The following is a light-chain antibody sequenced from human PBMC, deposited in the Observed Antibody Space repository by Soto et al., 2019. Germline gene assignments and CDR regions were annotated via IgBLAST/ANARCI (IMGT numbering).Light chain of an antibody. CDR3: QQYNSYPLT. CDR2: DAS. J-gene: IGKJ4*01. CDR1: QSIIRW. Sequence: DIQMTQSPSTLSASVGDRVTITCRASQSIIRWLAWYQQKPGKAPHLLIFDASTLEGGVTSRFSGSGSGTEFTLTISSLQPDDYATYYCQQYNSYPLTFGGGTKVEIK. V-gene: IGKV1-5*01.